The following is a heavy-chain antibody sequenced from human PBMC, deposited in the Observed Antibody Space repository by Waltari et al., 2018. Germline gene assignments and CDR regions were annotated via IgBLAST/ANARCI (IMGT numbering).Heavy chain of an antibody. CDR2: VYPEDGET. CDR3: ATDRASSSWYSPDY. D-gene: IGHD6-13*01. Sequence: EVQLVQDGAAVKKPGATVEIACKASGSPVTDYYMHWVQQAPGKGLEWVGLVYPEDGETIYAEKFQGRVTIPADTSTDTAYMDLSSLRSEDTAVYYCATDRASSSWYSPDYWGQGTLVTVSS. CDR1: GSPVTDYY. V-gene: IGHV1-69-2*01. J-gene: IGHJ4*02.